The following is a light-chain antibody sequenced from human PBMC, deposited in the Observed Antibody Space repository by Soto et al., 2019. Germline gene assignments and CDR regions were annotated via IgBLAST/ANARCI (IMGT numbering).Light chain of an antibody. V-gene: IGKV3-20*01. CDR3: QHYGSSPPNT. CDR1: QSVTTNY. J-gene: IGKJ2*01. CDR2: GAS. Sequence: EIVLTQSPGTLSLSPGERATLSCRATQSVTTNYLAWYQQKPGQAPRLLIYGASIKATGIPDRFSGSGSETDFTLTISRLKPEDFAVYDCQHYGSSPPNTFGQGTKLEIK.